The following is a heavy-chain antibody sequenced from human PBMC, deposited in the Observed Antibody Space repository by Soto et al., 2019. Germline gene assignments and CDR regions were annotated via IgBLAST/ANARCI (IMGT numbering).Heavy chain of an antibody. Sequence: VGSLRLSCSASGFTFSSYAMHWVRQAPGKGLEYVSAISSNGGSTYYADSVKGRFTISRDNSKNTLYLQMSSLRAEDTAVYYCVKDASSWYPGWYFDYWGQGTLVTVSS. CDR1: GFTFSSYA. V-gene: IGHV3-64D*06. D-gene: IGHD6-13*01. CDR3: VKDASSWYPGWYFDY. J-gene: IGHJ4*02. CDR2: ISSNGGST.